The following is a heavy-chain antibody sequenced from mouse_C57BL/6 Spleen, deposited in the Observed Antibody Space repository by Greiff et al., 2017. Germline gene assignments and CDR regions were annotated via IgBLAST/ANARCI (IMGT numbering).Heavy chain of an antibody. V-gene: IGHV1-42*01. D-gene: IGHD4-1*02. Sequence: EVQLQQSGPELVKPGASVKISCKASGYSFTGYYMNWVKQSPEKSLEWIGEINPSTGGTTYNQKFKAKATLTVDKSSSTAYMQLKSLTSEDSAVYYCARSAQLGQDFDYWGQGTTLTVSS. CDR2: INPSTGGT. J-gene: IGHJ2*01. CDR1: GYSFTGYY. CDR3: ARSAQLGQDFDY.